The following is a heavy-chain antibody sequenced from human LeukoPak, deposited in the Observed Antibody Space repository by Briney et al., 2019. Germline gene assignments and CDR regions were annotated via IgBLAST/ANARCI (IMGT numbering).Heavy chain of an antibody. CDR2: IYYSGSS. CDR1: GGSMSSSSYY. J-gene: IGHJ6*03. V-gene: IGHV4-39*07. Sequence: PSETLSLTCTVSGGSMSSSSYYWGWIRQPPGKGLEWIGSIYYSGSSYYNPSLKSRVTISVDTSKNQFSLKLSSVTAADTAVYYCARDEPGGYSISWYGYYYYYMDVWGKGTTVTVSS. CDR3: ARDEPGGYSISWYGYYYYYMDV. D-gene: IGHD6-13*01.